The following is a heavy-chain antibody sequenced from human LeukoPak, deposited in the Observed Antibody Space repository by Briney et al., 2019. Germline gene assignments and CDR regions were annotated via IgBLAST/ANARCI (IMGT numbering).Heavy chain of an antibody. V-gene: IGHV4-61*02. CDR1: GGSISSGSYY. J-gene: IGHJ4*02. CDR3: ARAGRGVGATDDY. Sequence: SQTLSLTCTVSGGSISSGSYYWSWIRQPAGKGLEWIGRIYTSGSTNYNPSLKSRVTISVDKSKNQFSLTLSSVTAADTAVYYCARAGRGVGATDDYWGQGTLVTVSS. CDR2: IYTSGST. D-gene: IGHD1-26*01.